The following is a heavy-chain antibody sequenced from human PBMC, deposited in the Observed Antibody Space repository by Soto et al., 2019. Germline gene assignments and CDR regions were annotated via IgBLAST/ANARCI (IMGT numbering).Heavy chain of an antibody. Sequence: QVELVESGGGLVKPGGSLRLSCAASGFTFSDYYMSWIRQAPGKGLEWVSYISSSSSYTNYADSVKGRFTISRDNAKNSLYLQMNSLRAEDTAVYYCARASGFGQPLGADYWGQGTLVTVSS. CDR1: GFTFSDYY. CDR3: ARASGFGQPLGADY. D-gene: IGHD3-16*01. V-gene: IGHV3-11*06. J-gene: IGHJ4*02. CDR2: ISSSSSYT.